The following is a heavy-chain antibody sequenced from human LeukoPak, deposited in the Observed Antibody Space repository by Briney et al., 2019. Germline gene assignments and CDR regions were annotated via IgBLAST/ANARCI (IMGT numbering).Heavy chain of an antibody. Sequence: PGGSPRLPCSASGFTFSSYGMHWVRQAPGKGLEWVAVISYDGSNKYYADSVKGRFTISRDNSKNTLYLQMNSLRAEDTAVYYCAKDPYYYDSSGYYRKPYYYYGMDVWGQGTTVTVSS. CDR3: AKDPYYYDSSGYYRKPYYYYGMDV. V-gene: IGHV3-30*18. D-gene: IGHD3-22*01. CDR2: ISYDGSNK. CDR1: GFTFSSYG. J-gene: IGHJ6*02.